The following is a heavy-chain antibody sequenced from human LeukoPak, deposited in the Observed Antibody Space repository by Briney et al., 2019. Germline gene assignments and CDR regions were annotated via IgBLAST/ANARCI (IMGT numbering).Heavy chain of an antibody. V-gene: IGHV5-51*01. CDR3: ARGPSGYSSGWLLDY. Sequence: GESLKISCKGSGYSFTSYWIGWVRQMPGKGLEWMGIIYPGDSDTRYSPSFQGQVTISADKSISTAYLQWSSLQASDTAMYYCARGPSGYSSGWLLDYWGQGTLVTVSS. D-gene: IGHD6-19*01. CDR1: GYSFTSYW. J-gene: IGHJ4*02. CDR2: IYPGDSDT.